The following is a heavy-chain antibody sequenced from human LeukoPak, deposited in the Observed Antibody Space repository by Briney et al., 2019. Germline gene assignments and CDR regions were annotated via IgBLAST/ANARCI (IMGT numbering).Heavy chain of an antibody. V-gene: IGHV4-39*07. CDR2: IYYSGST. J-gene: IGHJ6*03. CDR3: AGDWSSSSYTYYYYYMDV. Sequence: SETLSLTCTVSGGSISSASYYWGWIRQPPGKGLEWIGTIYYSGSTYYNPSLKSRVTISVDTSKNQVSLKLRSVTAADTAVYHCAGDWSSSSYTYYYYYMDVWGKGTTVTVSS. CDR1: GGSISSASYY. D-gene: IGHD6-6*01.